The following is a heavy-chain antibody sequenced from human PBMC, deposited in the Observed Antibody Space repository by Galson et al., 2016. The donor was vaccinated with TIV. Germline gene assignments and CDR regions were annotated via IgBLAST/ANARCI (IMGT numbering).Heavy chain of an antibody. CDR2: IIPIFGTA. J-gene: IGHJ4*02. CDR1: GGTFSGYA. Sequence: VKVSCKASGGTFSGYAISWVRQAPGQGLEWMGGIIPIFGTANYAQKFQGRVAITADESTSAAYMELSSLRSEDTAVYYCARDRGYSGYDWAFDYWGQGTLVTVSS. V-gene: IGHV1-69*01. D-gene: IGHD5-12*01. CDR3: ARDRGYSGYDWAFDY.